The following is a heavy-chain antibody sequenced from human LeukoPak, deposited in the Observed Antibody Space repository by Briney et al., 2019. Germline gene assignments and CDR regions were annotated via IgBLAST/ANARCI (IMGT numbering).Heavy chain of an antibody. V-gene: IGHV3-21*01. D-gene: IGHD1-26*01. J-gene: IGHJ3*02. CDR1: GFSFSTYA. CDR2: ISTISSYI. Sequence: GGSLRLSCAASGFSFSTYAISWVRQAPGKGLEWVSCISTISSYIFYADSVRGRFTISRDNAKNSLYLQMDSLRAEDTAVYYCARGGIITSYAFEIWGQGTMVTVSS. CDR3: ARGGIITSYAFEI.